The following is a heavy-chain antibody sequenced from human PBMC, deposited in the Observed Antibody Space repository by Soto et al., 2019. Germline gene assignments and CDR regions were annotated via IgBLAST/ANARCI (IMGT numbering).Heavy chain of an antibody. J-gene: IGHJ4*02. CDR3: ARGPSCGGDCYLCDY. V-gene: IGHV1-46*01. D-gene: IGHD2-21*02. Sequence: QVLLVQSGAEVTRPGASVKVSCKASGYTFTSYYMHWVRQAPGQGLEWMAMINPSGGRTKYAQICQCRVTLTRDTSTGTVDMELSSLTSGYTAIYSCARGPSCGGDCYLCDYWGQGPQVTVSS. CDR1: GYTFTSYY. CDR2: INPSGGRT.